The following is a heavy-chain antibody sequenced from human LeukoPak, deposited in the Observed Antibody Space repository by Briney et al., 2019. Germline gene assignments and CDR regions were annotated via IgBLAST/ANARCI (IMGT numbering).Heavy chain of an antibody. D-gene: IGHD6-13*01. J-gene: IGHJ4*02. Sequence: GGSLRLSCAASGFTFSSYSMNWVRQAPGKGLEWVSSISSSSSYIYYADSVKGRFTISRDNAKNSLYLQMNSLRAEDTAVYYCARELSEVAAAGTLGYWGQGTLVTVSS. CDR1: GFTFSSYS. CDR3: ARELSEVAAAGTLGY. CDR2: ISSSSSYI. V-gene: IGHV3-21*01.